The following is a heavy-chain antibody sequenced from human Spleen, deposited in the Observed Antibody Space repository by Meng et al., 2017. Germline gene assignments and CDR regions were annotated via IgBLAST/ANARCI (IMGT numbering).Heavy chain of an antibody. V-gene: IGHV4-30-4*01. Sequence: QLQLQESGPGLGRPSQTLPLSCTVSGGAIRNGIYYWSWIRQPLGKGLDCIGHIFYSGSTYYNPSLESRVTISVDTSKNQFSLKLSSVTATETAVYYCAVVIPGGWFDPWGQGTLVTVSS. CDR2: IFYSGST. CDR3: AVVIPGGWFDP. J-gene: IGHJ5*02. D-gene: IGHD2-2*01. CDR1: GGAIRNGIYY.